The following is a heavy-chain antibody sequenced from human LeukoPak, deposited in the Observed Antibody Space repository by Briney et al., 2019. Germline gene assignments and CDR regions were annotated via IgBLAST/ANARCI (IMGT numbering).Heavy chain of an antibody. V-gene: IGHV4-34*01. D-gene: IGHD3-10*01. CDR2: INHSGST. CDR3: ARGRYYYGSGSYYNG. CDR1: GGSFSGYY. J-gene: IGHJ4*02. Sequence: KPSETLSLTCAVYGGSFSGYYWSWLRQPPGKGLEWIGEINHSGSTNYNPSLKSRVTISVDTSKNQFSLKLSSVTAADTAVYYCARGRYYYGSGSYYNGWGQGTLVTVSS.